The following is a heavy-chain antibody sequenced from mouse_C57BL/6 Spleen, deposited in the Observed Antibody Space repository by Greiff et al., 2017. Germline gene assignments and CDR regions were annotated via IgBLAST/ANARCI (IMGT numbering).Heavy chain of an antibody. Sequence: QVQLQQPGAELVKPGASVKMSCKASGYTFTSYWITWVKQRPGQGLEWIGDIYPGSGSTNYNEKFKSKATLTVDTSSSTAYMRLSSLTSEDSAVYYCARWVGRDPYYFDYWGQGTTLTVSS. CDR3: ARWVGRDPYYFDY. CDR2: IYPGSGST. V-gene: IGHV1-55*01. J-gene: IGHJ2*01. D-gene: IGHD1-1*02. CDR1: GYTFTSYW.